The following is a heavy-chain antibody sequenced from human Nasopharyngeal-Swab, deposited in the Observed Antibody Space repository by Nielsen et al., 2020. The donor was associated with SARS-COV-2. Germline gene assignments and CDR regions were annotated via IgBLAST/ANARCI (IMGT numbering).Heavy chain of an antibody. CDR3: ARGPTTVVTLYYFDY. J-gene: IGHJ4*02. V-gene: IGHV3-9*01. Sequence: SLKISCAASGFTFDDYAMHWVRQAPGKGLEWVSGISWNSGSIGYADSVKGRFTISRDNAKNSLYLQMNSLRAEDTALYYCARGPTTVVTLYYFDYWGQGTLVTVSS. D-gene: IGHD4-23*01. CDR1: GFTFDDYA. CDR2: ISWNSGSI.